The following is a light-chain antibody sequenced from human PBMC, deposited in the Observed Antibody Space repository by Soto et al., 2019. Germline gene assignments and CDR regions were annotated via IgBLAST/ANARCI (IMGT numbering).Light chain of an antibody. CDR1: QSVLHSSNNKNY. CDR3: QQYYTTPSIT. J-gene: IGKJ5*01. CDR2: WAS. Sequence: DIVMTQSPDSLAVSLGERATINCKSSQSVLHSSNNKNYLAWYQQKPGQPPKLXXYWASTRESGVPDRFSGSGSGTDFTLTISSLQAADVAVYYGQQYYTTPSITFGQGTRLEIK. V-gene: IGKV4-1*01.